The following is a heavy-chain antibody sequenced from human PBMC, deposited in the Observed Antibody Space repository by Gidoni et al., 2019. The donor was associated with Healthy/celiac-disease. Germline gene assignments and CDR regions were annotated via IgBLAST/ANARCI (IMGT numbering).Heavy chain of an antibody. CDR3: ARTPVPGIAVAGTDY. D-gene: IGHD6-19*01. CDR2: ITGSGGST. Sequence: EAQLLESGGGLAQPGGSLRLSWYASGLTVSSYAMSWVRQAPGKGLEWVSAITGSGGSTYYADSVKGRFTISRDNSKSTLYLQMNSLRAEDTAVYYCARTPVPGIAVAGTDYWGQGTLVTVSS. CDR1: GLTVSSYA. J-gene: IGHJ4*02. V-gene: IGHV3-23*01.